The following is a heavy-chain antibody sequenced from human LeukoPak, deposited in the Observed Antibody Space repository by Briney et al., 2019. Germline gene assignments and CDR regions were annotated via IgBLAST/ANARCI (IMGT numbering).Heavy chain of an antibody. V-gene: IGHV3-48*04. D-gene: IGHD4-23*01. CDR1: GFTFSSYG. CDR3: ARDFGRWFIDY. J-gene: IGHJ4*02. Sequence: GGSLRLSCADSGFTFSSYGMSRVRQAPGKGLEWVSYIRSTSNTIYYADSVKGRFTISRDNAKNSLYLQMNSLRAEDTAVYYCARDFGRWFIDYWGQGTLVTLSS. CDR2: IRSTSNTI.